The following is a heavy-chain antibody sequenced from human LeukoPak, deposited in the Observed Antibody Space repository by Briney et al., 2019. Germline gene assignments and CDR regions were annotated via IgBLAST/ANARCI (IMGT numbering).Heavy chain of an antibody. D-gene: IGHD6-19*01. CDR1: GYSFTSYW. V-gene: IGHV5-51*01. CDR3: ARHRDSSGRGDYYYYMDV. Sequence: GESPNISCKVSGYSFTSYWIRWVRQMPGKSLEWMGIIYPGDSDTRYSPSFQGQVTISADKSISTAYLQWSSLKASDTAMYYCARHRDSSGRGDYYYYMDVWGKGTTVTVSS. J-gene: IGHJ6*03. CDR2: IYPGDSDT.